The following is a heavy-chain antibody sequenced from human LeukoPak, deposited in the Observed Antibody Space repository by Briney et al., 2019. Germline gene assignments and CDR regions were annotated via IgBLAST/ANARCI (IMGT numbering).Heavy chain of an antibody. J-gene: IGHJ4*02. CDR1: GGSISSSSYY. V-gene: IGHV4-39*01. CDR2: IYYSGST. CDR3: ARMARVGSYWRYFEGPYYLDY. Sequence: SETLSLTCTVSGGSISSSSYYWGWIRQPPGKGLEWIGSIYYSGSTYYNPSLKSRVTISVDTSKNQFSLKLSSVTAADTAVYYCARMARVGSYWRYFEGPYYLDYWGQGTLVTVSS. D-gene: IGHD3-10*01.